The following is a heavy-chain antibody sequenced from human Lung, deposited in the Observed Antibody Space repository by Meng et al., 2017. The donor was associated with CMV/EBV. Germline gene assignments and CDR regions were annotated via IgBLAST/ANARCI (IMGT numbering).Heavy chain of an antibody. Sequence: ASVKVSCKASGYTFTSYGISWVRQAPGQGLEWMGWISAYNGNTNYAQKLQGRVTMTTDTSTSTAYMELRSLRSDDTAVYYCARDGYFDWLVPRLAAGRLEAQKDAYYYGMDVXGQGXTVTVSS. J-gene: IGHJ6*02. CDR3: ARDGYFDWLVPRLAAGRLEAQKDAYYYGMDV. D-gene: IGHD3-9*01. CDR1: GYTFTSYG. V-gene: IGHV1-18*01. CDR2: ISAYNGNT.